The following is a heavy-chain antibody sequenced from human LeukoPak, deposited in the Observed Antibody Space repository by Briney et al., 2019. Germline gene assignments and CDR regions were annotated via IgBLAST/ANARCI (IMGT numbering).Heavy chain of an antibody. CDR2: ISYDGSNK. Sequence: GRSLRLSCAASGFTFSSYGMHWVRQAPGKGLEWVAVISYDGSNKYYADSVKGRFTISRDNSKNTLYLQMDSLRAEDTAVYYCARGVTVRNYFDYWGQGTLVTVSS. D-gene: IGHD4-17*01. CDR1: GFTFSSYG. J-gene: IGHJ4*02. CDR3: ARGVTVRNYFDY. V-gene: IGHV3-30*03.